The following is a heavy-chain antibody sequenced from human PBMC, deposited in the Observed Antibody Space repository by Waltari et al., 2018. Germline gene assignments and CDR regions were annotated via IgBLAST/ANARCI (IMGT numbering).Heavy chain of an antibody. D-gene: IGHD5-12*01. J-gene: IGHJ3*01. CDR2: ICDNGAT. Sequence: WFLLPPGPEWEWMASICDNGATNSSAPLGGRVTVSRCTSMNYVSLKLGSVTAADTAVYYCATYIGASVGTAAFDVWGQGTMVTVSS. CDR3: ATYIGASVGTAAFDV. V-gene: IGHV4-39*02.